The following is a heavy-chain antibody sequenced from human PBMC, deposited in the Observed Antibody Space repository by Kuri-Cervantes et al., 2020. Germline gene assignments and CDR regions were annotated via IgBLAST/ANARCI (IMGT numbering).Heavy chain of an antibody. V-gene: IGHV3-21*01. CDR1: GFTLSTYT. CDR2: ISSNSDYI. Sequence: GGSLRLSCAASGFTLSTYTMNWVRLAPGKGLEWVSSISSNSDYIYYADSVKGRFTISRDNSKNTLYLQMNSLRAEDTAVYYCAKGPPGTVTTLELSYWGQGTLVTVSS. J-gene: IGHJ4*02. CDR3: AKGPPGTVTTLELSY. D-gene: IGHD4-17*01.